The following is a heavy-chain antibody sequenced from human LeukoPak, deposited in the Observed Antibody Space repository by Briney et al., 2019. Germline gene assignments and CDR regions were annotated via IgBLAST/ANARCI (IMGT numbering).Heavy chain of an antibody. D-gene: IGHD6-19*01. J-gene: IGHJ4*02. V-gene: IGHV3-49*04. CDR3: TRGGIAVVFFDY. CDR2: IRSKAYGETP. Sequence: GGSLRLSCTASGFTFGDYAMSWVRQAPGKGQEWVGFIRSKAYGETPEYAASVKGRVTISRDDSKSIAYLQMNSLKTEDTALYYCTRGGIAVVFFDYWGQGTLVTVSS. CDR1: GFTFGDYA.